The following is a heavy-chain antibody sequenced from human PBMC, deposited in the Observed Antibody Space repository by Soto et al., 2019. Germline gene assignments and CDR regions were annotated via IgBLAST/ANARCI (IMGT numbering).Heavy chain of an antibody. D-gene: IGHD6-13*01. CDR1: GGTFSSYA. J-gene: IGHJ4*02. CDR2: IIPIFGTA. V-gene: IGHV1-69*01. CDR3: ARDKGSSSKGGFDY. Sequence: KVSCKASGGTFSSYAISWVRQAPGQGLEWMGGIIPIFGTANYAQKFQGRVTITADESTSTAYMELSSLRSEDTAVYYCARDKGSSSKGGFDYWGQGTLVTVSS.